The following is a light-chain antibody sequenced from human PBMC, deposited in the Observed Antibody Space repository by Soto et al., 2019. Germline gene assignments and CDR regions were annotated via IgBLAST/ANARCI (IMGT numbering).Light chain of an antibody. Sequence: QSVLTQPPSVTGAPGQRVTISCTGNNSNIGAGSGVNWYQQFPDKAPKLLIYANTHRPSGVPDRFSGSTSATSASLAITGLQTQDEADYYCQSFDSSLTGLIFGGGTKPPS. CDR2: ANT. CDR1: NSNIGAGSG. J-gene: IGLJ2*01. CDR3: QSFDSSLTGLI. V-gene: IGLV1-40*01.